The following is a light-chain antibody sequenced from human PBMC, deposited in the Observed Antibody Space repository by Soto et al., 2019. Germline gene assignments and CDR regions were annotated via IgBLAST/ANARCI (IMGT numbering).Light chain of an antibody. V-gene: IGLV2-14*01. CDR3: SSYTSSTAYV. CDR2: EVS. J-gene: IGLJ1*01. CDR1: SSDVGGHNY. Sequence: QSVLTQPASVSGAPGQSITISCTGTSSDVGGHNYVSWYQLHPGKAPKLMVYEVSNRPSGVSNRFSGSKSGNTASLTISGLQAEDEADYYCSSYTSSTAYVFGTGTKVTVL.